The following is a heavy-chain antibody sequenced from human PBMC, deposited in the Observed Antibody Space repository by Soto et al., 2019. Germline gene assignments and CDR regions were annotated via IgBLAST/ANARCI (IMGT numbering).Heavy chain of an antibody. Sequence: GGSLRLSCAASGFTFSSYGMHWVRQAPGKGLEWVAVISYDGSNKYYADSVKGRFTISRDNSKNTLYLQMNSLRAEDTAVYYCAKELYGDYPYYYYCGMDVWGQGTTVTVSS. D-gene: IGHD4-17*01. V-gene: IGHV3-30*18. CDR3: AKELYGDYPYYYYCGMDV. J-gene: IGHJ6*02. CDR1: GFTFSSYG. CDR2: ISYDGSNK.